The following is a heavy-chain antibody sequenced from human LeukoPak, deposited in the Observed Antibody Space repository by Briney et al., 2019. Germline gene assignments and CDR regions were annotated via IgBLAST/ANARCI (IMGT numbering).Heavy chain of an antibody. CDR1: GGTFSSYA. J-gene: IGHJ3*02. V-gene: IGHV1-69*01. CDR2: IIPIFGTA. CDR3: ARDVRDILTGHDGAGYAFDI. Sequence: GSSVTVSCKASGGTFSSYAISWVRQAPGQGLEWMGGIIPIFGTANYAQKFQGRVTITADESTSTAYMELSSLRSEDTAVYYCARDVRDILTGHDGAGYAFDIWGQGTMVTVSS. D-gene: IGHD3-9*01.